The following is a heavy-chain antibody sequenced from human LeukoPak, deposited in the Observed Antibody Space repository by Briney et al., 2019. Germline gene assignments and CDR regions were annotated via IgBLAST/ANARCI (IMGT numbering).Heavy chain of an antibody. CDR3: ALEGPNYYYYGMDV. CDR1: GGSISSGGYY. V-gene: IGHV4-31*03. CDR2: IYYSGST. J-gene: IGHJ6*02. Sequence: PSETLSLTCTVSGGSISSGGYYWSWIRQHPGKGLEWNGYIYYSGSTYYNPSLKSRVTISVDTSKNQFSLKLSSVTAADTAVYYCALEGPNYYYYGMDVWGQGTTVTVSS.